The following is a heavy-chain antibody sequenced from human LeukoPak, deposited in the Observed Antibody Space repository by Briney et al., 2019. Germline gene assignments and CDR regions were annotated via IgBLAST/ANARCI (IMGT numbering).Heavy chain of an antibody. J-gene: IGHJ4*02. CDR2: IYYSGST. D-gene: IGHD3-3*01. CDR3: ARSYYDFLSGYYLFDY. Sequence: LRLSCAASGFTFSSYAMHWVRQPPGKGLEWIGSIYYSGSTYYNPSLKSRVTISVDTSKNQFSLKLSSVTAADTAVYYCARSYYDFLSGYYLFDYWGQGTLVTVSS. CDR1: GFTFSSYAMH. V-gene: IGHV4-39*01.